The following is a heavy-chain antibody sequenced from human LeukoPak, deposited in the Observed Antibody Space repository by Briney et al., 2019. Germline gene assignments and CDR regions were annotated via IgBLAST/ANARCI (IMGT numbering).Heavy chain of an antibody. D-gene: IGHD3-3*01. J-gene: IGHJ4*02. CDR3: AKDVGDEAYYDFWSGSKAYYFDY. V-gene: IGHV3-30*18. Sequence: GGSLRLSCAASGFTFSSYGMHWVRQAPGKGLEWVAVISYDGSNKYYADSVKGRFTISRDNSKNTLYLQMNSLRAEDTAVYYCAKDVGDEAYYDFWSGSKAYYFDYWGQGTLVTVSS. CDR2: ISYDGSNK. CDR1: GFTFSSYG.